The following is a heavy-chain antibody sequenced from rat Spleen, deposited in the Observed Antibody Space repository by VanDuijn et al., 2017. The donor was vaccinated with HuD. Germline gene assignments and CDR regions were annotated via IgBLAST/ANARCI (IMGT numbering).Heavy chain of an antibody. CDR1: GFTFSDYY. J-gene: IGHJ3*01. CDR3: ARPPYTYYGYNYYFAY. V-gene: IGHV5-7*01. CDR2: ISYDGSST. D-gene: IGHD1-9*01. Sequence: EVQLVESGGGLVQPGRSLKLSCAASGFTFSDYYMAWVRQAPKKGLEWVATISYDGSSTYYRDSVKGRFTISRDNAKSTLYLQMDSLRSEDTATYYCARPPYTYYGYNYYFAYWGQGTLVTVSS.